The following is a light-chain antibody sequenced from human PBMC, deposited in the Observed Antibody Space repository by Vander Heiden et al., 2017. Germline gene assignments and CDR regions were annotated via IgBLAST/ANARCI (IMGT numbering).Light chain of an antibody. V-gene: IGKV4-1*01. CDR1: QSGLYDSNNKNY. Sequence: MSKYRDSLAVSLGERATINCKSSQSGLYDSNNKNYLAWYQQNPGQPPKVLIYWASTRESGVPDRFNGSGSGTDFTLTISILQAEDVAVYYCQQDDSTPHTFGQGTKLEIK. J-gene: IGKJ1*01. CDR2: WAS. CDR3: QQDDSTPHT.